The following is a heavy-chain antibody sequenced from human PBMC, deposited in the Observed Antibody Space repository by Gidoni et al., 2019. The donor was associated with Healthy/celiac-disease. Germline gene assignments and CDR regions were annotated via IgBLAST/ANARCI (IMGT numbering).Heavy chain of an antibody. J-gene: IGHJ3*02. Sequence: QVQLQESGPGMVKPSGTLPLTCAGSGGSISSSNWWRWVRQPPGTGLEWIGEIYHSGSTNDNPSLKSRVTISVDKSKHQFSLKLSSVTAADTAVYYCARDWVVRGVKVFVIAFDIWGQGTMVTVSS. CDR1: GGSISSSNW. V-gene: IGHV4-4*02. CDR2: IYHSGST. CDR3: ARDWVVRGVKVFVIAFDI. D-gene: IGHD3-10*01.